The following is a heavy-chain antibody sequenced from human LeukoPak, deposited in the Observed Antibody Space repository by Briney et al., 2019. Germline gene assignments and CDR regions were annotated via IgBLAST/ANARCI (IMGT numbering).Heavy chain of an antibody. CDR1: GFTFSSYA. D-gene: IGHD3-3*01. CDR3: VGSGYSVPNWFDP. CDR2: ISGSGGST. V-gene: IGHV3-23*01. J-gene: IGHJ5*02. Sequence: GGSLRLSCAASGFTFSSYAMSWVRQAPGKGLEWVSAISGSGGSTYYADSVKGRFTISRDNSKNTLYLQMNSLRAEDTAVYYCVGSGYSVPNWFDPWGQGTPVTVSS.